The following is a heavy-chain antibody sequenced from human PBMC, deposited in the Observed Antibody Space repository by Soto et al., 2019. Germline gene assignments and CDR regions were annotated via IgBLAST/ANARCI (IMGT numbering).Heavy chain of an antibody. CDR3: AHRGGGGYCSGGSCGHLYYFDY. CDR2: IYWDDDK. V-gene: IGHV2-5*02. Sequence: SGPTLVKPTQTLTLTCTFSGFSLSTSGVGVGWIRQPPGKALEWLALIYWDDDKRYSPSLKSRLTITKDTSKNQVVLTMTNMDPVDTATYYCAHRGGGGYCSGGSCGHLYYFDYWGQGTLVTVSS. D-gene: IGHD2-15*01. J-gene: IGHJ4*02. CDR1: GFSLSTSGVG.